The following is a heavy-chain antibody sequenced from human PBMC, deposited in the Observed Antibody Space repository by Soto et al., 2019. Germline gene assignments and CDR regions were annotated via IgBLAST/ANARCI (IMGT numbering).Heavy chain of an antibody. D-gene: IGHD2-2*01. CDR1: GGTFSSYA. J-gene: IGHJ6*02. V-gene: IGHV1-69*13. Sequence: SVKASCKASGGTFSSYAISWVRQAPGQGLEWMGGIIPISDTTNYAQKFQGRVTITADESTSTAYMELSSLRSEDTAVYYCARSQGSSTSLEIYYYYYYGMDVWGQGTTVTVSS. CDR2: IIPISDTT. CDR3: ARSQGSSTSLEIYYYYYYGMDV.